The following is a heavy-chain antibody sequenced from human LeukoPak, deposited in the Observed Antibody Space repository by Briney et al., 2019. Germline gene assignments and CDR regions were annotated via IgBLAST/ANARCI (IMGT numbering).Heavy chain of an antibody. D-gene: IGHD3-22*01. J-gene: IGHJ4*02. Sequence: PGGSLRLSCAASGFTFSSFGMHWVRQAPGKGLEWVAVISYDGSYKNYADSVKGRFTISRDISKNTLYLQMNSLTAEDTSVYYCAQRLGYYDSSEGYFDYWGQGTLVTVSS. V-gene: IGHV3-30*18. CDR1: GFTFSSFG. CDR3: AQRLGYYDSSEGYFDY. CDR2: ISYDGSYK.